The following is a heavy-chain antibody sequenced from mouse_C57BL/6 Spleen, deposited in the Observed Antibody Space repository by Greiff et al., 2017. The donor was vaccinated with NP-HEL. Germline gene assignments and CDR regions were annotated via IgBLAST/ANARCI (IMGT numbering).Heavy chain of an antibody. Sequence: VQGVESGPELVKPGASVKISCKASGYAFSSSWMNWVKQRPGKGLEWIGRIYPGDGDTNYNGKFKGKATLTADKSSSTAYMQLSSLTSEDSAVYFCARDYDGFAYWGQGTLVTVSA. CDR3: ARDYDGFAY. CDR2: IYPGDGDT. CDR1: GYAFSSSW. J-gene: IGHJ3*01. D-gene: IGHD2-4*01. V-gene: IGHV1-82*01.